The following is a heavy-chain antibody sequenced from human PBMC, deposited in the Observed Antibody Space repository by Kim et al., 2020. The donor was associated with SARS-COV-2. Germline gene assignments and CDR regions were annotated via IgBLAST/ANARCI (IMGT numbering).Heavy chain of an antibody. D-gene: IGHD5-12*01. CDR1: GFTFSSYS. J-gene: IGHJ4*02. CDR3: ARLVEMATIVLDY. Sequence: GGSLRLSCAASGFTFSSYSMNWVRQAPGKGLEWVSSISSSSSYIYYADSGKGRFTISRDNAKNSLYLQMNSLRAEDTAVYYCARLVEMATIVLDYWGQGTLVTVSS. V-gene: IGHV3-21*01. CDR2: ISSSSSYI.